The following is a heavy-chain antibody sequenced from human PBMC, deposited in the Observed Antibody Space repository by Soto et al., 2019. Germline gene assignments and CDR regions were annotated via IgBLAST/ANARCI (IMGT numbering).Heavy chain of an antibody. D-gene: IGHD3-9*01. CDR2: ISGSGGST. V-gene: IGHV3-23*01. Sequence: GGSLRLSCAASGFTFSSYAMSWVRQAPGKGLEWVSAISGSGGSTYYADSVKGRFTISRDNSKNTLYLQTNSLRAEDTAVYYCAKEILTGPYYYYYYGMDVWGQGTTVTVSS. J-gene: IGHJ6*02. CDR3: AKEILTGPYYYYYYGMDV. CDR1: GFTFSSYA.